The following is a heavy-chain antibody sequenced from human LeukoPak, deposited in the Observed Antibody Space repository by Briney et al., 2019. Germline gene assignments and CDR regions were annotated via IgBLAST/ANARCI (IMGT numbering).Heavy chain of an antibody. CDR2: IYYSGNT. J-gene: IGHJ5*02. CDR3: ARGIGAGTVWFDP. CDR1: GDSISSYY. D-gene: IGHD6-13*01. Sequence: SETLSLTCTVSGDSISSYYWSWIRQPPGKGLEWIGCIYYSGNTNYNPSLKSRVTISIDTSKNQFSLKLSSVTAADTAVYYCARGIGAGTVWFDPWGQGTLVTVSS. V-gene: IGHV4-59*12.